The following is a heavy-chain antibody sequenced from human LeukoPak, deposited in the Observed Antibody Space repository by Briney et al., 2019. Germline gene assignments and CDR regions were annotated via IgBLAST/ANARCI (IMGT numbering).Heavy chain of an antibody. Sequence: GGSLRLSCVFSGLTFSDAWMSWVRQAPGKGLEWVGRIRNDRITDYAAPVQGRFSISRDNSKNTFYPQMNSLRTEDTGMYFCTWMATIFTVDYWGQGTLVTVSS. V-gene: IGHV3-15*01. CDR2: IRNDRIT. D-gene: IGHD5-12*01. CDR3: TWMATIFTVDY. CDR1: GLTFSDAW. J-gene: IGHJ4*02.